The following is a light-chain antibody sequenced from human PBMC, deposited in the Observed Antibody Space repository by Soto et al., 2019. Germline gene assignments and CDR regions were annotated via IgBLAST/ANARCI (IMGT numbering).Light chain of an antibody. V-gene: IGKV3-11*01. CDR3: QQRSNWLT. CDR2: DAS. Sequence: EILLAQSPATPSFSPGGKTTPSSRASQSVSSYLAWYQQKPGQAPRLLIYDASNRATGIPARFSGSGSGTDFTLTISSLEPEDFAVYYCQQRSNWLTFGGGTKVDIK. J-gene: IGKJ4*01. CDR1: QSVSSY.